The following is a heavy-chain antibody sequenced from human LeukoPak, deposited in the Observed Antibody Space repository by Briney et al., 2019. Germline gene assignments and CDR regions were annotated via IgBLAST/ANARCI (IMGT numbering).Heavy chain of an antibody. V-gene: IGHV4-59*08. Sequence: SETLSLICTVSGGSISSYYWTWIRQPPGKGLEWIGYIFYSGGSNYNPSLKSRVTISVDTSKNHFSLKLSSVTAADTAVYYCARLAVAGSWGYWGQGTLVTVSS. D-gene: IGHD6-19*01. CDR2: IFYSGGS. CDR1: GGSISSYY. J-gene: IGHJ4*02. CDR3: ARLAVAGSWGY.